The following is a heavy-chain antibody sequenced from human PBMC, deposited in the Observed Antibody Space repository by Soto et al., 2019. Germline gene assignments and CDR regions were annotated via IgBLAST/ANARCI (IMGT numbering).Heavy chain of an antibody. D-gene: IGHD3-3*01. Sequence: EVQLLESGGGLVQPGGSLRLSCAASGFTFNSYAMSWVRQAPGKGLEWVSAISASGDSTYYADAVKGRFTISRDNSKNTLYLEMNSLRAEDTALYYCANTPLTILPGIFWFAPWGPGTLVTVSS. J-gene: IGHJ5*02. CDR2: ISASGDST. V-gene: IGHV3-23*01. CDR3: ANTPLTILPGIFWFAP. CDR1: GFTFNSYA.